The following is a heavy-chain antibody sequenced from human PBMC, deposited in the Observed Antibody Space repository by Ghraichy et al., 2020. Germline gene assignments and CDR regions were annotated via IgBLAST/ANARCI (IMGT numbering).Heavy chain of an antibody. CDR3: ARDVGYSYGYLPRGIFDY. D-gene: IGHD5-18*01. J-gene: IGHJ4*02. CDR2: IYYSGST. Sequence: SDTLSLTCTVSGGSISSGGYYWSWIRQHPGKGLEWIGYIYYSGSTYYNPSLKSRVTISVDTSKNQFSLKLSSVTAADTAVYYCARDVGYSYGYLPRGIFDYWGQGTLVTVSS. CDR1: GGSISSGGYY. V-gene: IGHV4-31*03.